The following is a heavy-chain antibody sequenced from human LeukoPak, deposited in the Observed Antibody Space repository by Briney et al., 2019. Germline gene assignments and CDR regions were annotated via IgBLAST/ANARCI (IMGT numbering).Heavy chain of an antibody. D-gene: IGHD3-10*01. CDR3: GTTRYNYNSGPSSI. V-gene: IGHV3-23*01. CDR1: GFTFNKFD. Sequence: GGSLRLSCPASGFTFNKFDMTWVRQPPGRGLEWVAAISGSGDFTYYADSVKGRFTISRDNSKSTLYLQMNSLRVEDSAVYFCGTTRYNYNSGPSSIWGQGTMVAVSS. CDR2: ISGSGDFT. J-gene: IGHJ3*02.